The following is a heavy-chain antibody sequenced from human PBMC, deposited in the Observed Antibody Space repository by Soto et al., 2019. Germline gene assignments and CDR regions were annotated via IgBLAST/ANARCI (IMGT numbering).Heavy chain of an antibody. J-gene: IGHJ6*02. D-gene: IGHD2-15*01. CDR2: IRSSSSYI. V-gene: IGHV3-21*01. CDR1: GFTFSSYS. Sequence: EVQLVESGGGLVKPGGSLRLSCAASGFTFSSYSMNCVRQAPGKGLEWGSSIRSSSSYIYYTESVKGRFTIYRDNAKNSLYLQMNILRAEDTAVYYCARDCGGGRPHYYYYGMDVWGQGTTVTVSS. CDR3: ARDCGGGRPHYYYYGMDV.